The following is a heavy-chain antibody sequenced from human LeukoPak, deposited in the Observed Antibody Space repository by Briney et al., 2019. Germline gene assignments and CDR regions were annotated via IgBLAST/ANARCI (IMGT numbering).Heavy chain of an antibody. CDR1: GYTLTELS. CDR3: ATDTEPYGSGSPDFDY. CDR2: FDPEDGET. J-gene: IGHJ4*02. V-gene: IGHV1-24*01. Sequence: GASVKVSCKVSGYTLTELSMHWVRQAPGKGLEWMGGFDPEDGETIYAQKFQGRVTVTEDTSTDTAYMELSSLRSEDTAVYYRATDTEPYGSGSPDFDYWGQGTLVTVSS. D-gene: IGHD3-10*01.